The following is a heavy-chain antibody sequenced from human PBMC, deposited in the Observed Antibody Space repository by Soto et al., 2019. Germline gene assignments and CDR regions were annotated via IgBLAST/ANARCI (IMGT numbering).Heavy chain of an antibody. CDR3: ARDHTSSGWVGWYFDL. V-gene: IGHV3-30-3*01. D-gene: IGHD6-19*01. Sequence: QVQLVESGGGVVQPGRSLTLSCEASGFAFSNSALHWVRQAPGKGLEWVAALSSDRSNEQYADYVKGRFTISRDNSKNTLYLQMSSLRPEDTAVYYCARDHTSSGWVGWYFDLWGRGTLGTVSS. CDR1: GFAFSNSA. CDR2: LSSDRSNE. J-gene: IGHJ2*01.